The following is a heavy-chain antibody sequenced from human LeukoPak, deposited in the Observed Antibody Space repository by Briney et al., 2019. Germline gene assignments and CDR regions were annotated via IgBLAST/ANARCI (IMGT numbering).Heavy chain of an antibody. CDR1: GYSISSGYY. V-gene: IGHV4-38-2*02. CDR3: ARVVPLRHYYDSSGYYRYYFDY. CDR2: IYHSGST. J-gene: IGHJ4*02. Sequence: PSETLSLTCTVSGYSISSGYYWGWIRQPPGKGLEWIGSIYHSGSTYYNPSLKSRVTISVDTSKNQFSLKLSSVTAADTAVYYCARVVPLRHYYDSSGYYRYYFDYWGQGTLVTVSS. D-gene: IGHD3-22*01.